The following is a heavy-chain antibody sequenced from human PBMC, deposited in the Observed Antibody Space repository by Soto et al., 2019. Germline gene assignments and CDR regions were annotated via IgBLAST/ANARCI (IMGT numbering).Heavy chain of an antibody. CDR2: IYYSGST. CDR3: ARTTDSSSWYQRRQWLAY. D-gene: IGHD6-13*01. J-gene: IGHJ4*02. CDR1: GGSVSSGSYY. V-gene: IGHV4-61*01. Sequence: SETPSLTCTVSGGSVSSGSYYWSWIRQPPGKGLEWIGYIYYSGSTNYDPSLKSRVTISVDTSKNQFSLKLSSVTAADTAVYYCARTTDSSSWYQRRQWLAYWGQGTLVTVSS.